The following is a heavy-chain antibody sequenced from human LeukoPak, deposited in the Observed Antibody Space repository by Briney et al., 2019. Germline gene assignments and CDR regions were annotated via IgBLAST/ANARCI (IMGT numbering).Heavy chain of an antibody. CDR2: INPSGGST. V-gene: IGHV1-46*01. J-gene: IGHJ5*02. CDR3: ATMVGSSATVNWFDP. CDR1: GYTFTSYY. D-gene: IGHD2-8*01. Sequence: ASVKVSCKASGYTFTSYYMHWVRQAPGQGLEWMGIINPSGGSTGYAQKFQGRVTMTEDTSTDTAYMELSSLRSEDTAVYYCATMVGSSATVNWFDPWGQGTLVTVSS.